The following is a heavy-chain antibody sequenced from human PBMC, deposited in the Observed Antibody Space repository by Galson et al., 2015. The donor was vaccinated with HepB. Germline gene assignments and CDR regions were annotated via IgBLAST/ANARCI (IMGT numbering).Heavy chain of an antibody. V-gene: IGHV3-23*01. Sequence: SLRLSCAASGFTFSSYAMSWVRQAPGKGLEWVSAISGSGGSTYYADSVKGRFTISRDNSKNTLYLQMNSLRAEDTAVYYCAKGYCSSTSCYAPGAEYFQHWGQGTLATVSS. J-gene: IGHJ1*01. CDR3: AKGYCSSTSCYAPGAEYFQH. CDR1: GFTFSSYA. CDR2: ISGSGGST. D-gene: IGHD2-2*01.